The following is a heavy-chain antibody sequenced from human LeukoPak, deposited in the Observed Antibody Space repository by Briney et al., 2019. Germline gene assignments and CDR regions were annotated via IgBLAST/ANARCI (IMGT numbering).Heavy chain of an antibody. Sequence: GVSLRLSCAASGFTVSSNYMSWVRQAPGKGLEWVSTISGSTHTTYYADSVKGRFTISRDNSKNTLYLQMDSLRAEDTAVYYCAKDREGGYDYVWGSYSFDYWGQGTLVTVSS. D-gene: IGHD3-16*01. J-gene: IGHJ4*02. CDR2: ISGSTHTT. V-gene: IGHV3-23*01. CDR3: AKDREGGYDYVWGSYSFDY. CDR1: GFTVSSNY.